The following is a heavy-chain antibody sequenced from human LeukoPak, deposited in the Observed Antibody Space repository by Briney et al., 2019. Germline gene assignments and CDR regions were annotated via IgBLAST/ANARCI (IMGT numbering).Heavy chain of an antibody. CDR3: ARSYYDFWSGYYTLYFGY. J-gene: IGHJ4*02. V-gene: IGHV4-34*01. CDR1: GGSFSGYY. Sequence: SETLSLTCAVYGGSFSGYYWSWIRQPPGKGLEWIGEINHSGSTNYNPSLKSRVTISADTSKNQFSLKLSSVTAADTAVYYCARSYYDFWSGYYTLYFGYWGQGTLVTVSS. D-gene: IGHD3-3*01. CDR2: INHSGST.